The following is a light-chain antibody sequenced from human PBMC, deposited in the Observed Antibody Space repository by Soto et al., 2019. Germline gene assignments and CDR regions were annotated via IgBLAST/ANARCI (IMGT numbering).Light chain of an antibody. CDR1: QSVSSSY. CDR2: GAS. CDR3: QQYGSSPKYT. J-gene: IGKJ2*01. V-gene: IGKV3-20*01. Sequence: EIVLTQSPGTLSLSPGERATLSCRASQSVSSSYLAWYQQKPGQAPRLLIYGASSRATGIPDRFSGSGSGTDFTLTISRLEPEDFAVYYCQQYGSSPKYTFGLRTKLEIK.